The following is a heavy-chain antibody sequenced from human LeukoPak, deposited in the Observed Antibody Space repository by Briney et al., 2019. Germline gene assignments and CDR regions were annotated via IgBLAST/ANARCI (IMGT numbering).Heavy chain of an antibody. Sequence: SETLSLTCTVSGGSISSYYWSWIRQPPGKGLEWIGYIYYSGSTNHNPSLKSRVTISVDTSKNQFSLKLSSVTAADTAVYYCARLLDDAFDIWGQGTMVTVSS. CDR2: IYYSGST. CDR3: ARLLDDAFDI. D-gene: IGHD3-3*01. J-gene: IGHJ3*02. V-gene: IGHV4-59*08. CDR1: GGSISSYY.